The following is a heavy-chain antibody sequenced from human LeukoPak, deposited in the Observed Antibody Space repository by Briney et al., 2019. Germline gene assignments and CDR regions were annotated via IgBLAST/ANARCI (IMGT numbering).Heavy chain of an antibody. V-gene: IGHV3-23*01. Sequence: PGGSLSLSCAAPGFTFSSYGMSWVRKAPGKGREWVSAIGGRDGSTYYADSVKGRFTISRDNSKNTLYVQMNSLRAEDTAVYYCAKGHYYGSGSLDYWGQGTLVTVSS. J-gene: IGHJ4*02. D-gene: IGHD3-10*01. CDR1: GFTFSSYG. CDR2: IGGRDGST. CDR3: AKGHYYGSGSLDY.